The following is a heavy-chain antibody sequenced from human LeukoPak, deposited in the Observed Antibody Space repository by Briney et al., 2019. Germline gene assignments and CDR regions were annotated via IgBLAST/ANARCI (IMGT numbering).Heavy chain of an antibody. J-gene: IGHJ4*02. CDR3: TKEMADRREAFDY. D-gene: IGHD6-6*01. CDR2: VRYDGSNK. Sequence: PGGSLRLSCAASGFTFSNYGIHWVRQAPGKGLEWVAFVRYDGSNKYYADSVKGRFTIARDNSKNTLYLQMNSLRAEDTAVYYCTKEMADRREAFDYWGQGTLATVSS. V-gene: IGHV3-30*02. CDR1: GFTFSNYG.